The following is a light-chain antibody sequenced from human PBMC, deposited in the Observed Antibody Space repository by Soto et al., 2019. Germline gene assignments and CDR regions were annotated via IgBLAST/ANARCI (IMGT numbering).Light chain of an antibody. CDR2: KAS. CDR3: QQYET. J-gene: IGKJ4*01. V-gene: IGKV1-5*03. CDR1: QSIGSW. Sequence: DIQMTQSPSTLSASVGDRVTITCRASQSIGSWLAWYQQKPGKAPKLLIYKASSLESGFPSRFSGSGSGTEFTLTISSLQPDDFATYYCQQYETFGGGTKV.